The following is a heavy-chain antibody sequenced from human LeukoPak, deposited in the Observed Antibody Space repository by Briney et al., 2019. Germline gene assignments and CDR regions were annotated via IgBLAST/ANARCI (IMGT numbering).Heavy chain of an antibody. Sequence: KPGGSLRLSCAASGFTFSSYSMNWVRQAPGKGLEWVSSISSSSSYIYYADSVKGRFTISRDNAKNSLYLQMNSLRAEDTAVYYCARDRYQLLSRAVAFDIWGQGTMVTVSS. CDR2: ISSSSSYI. J-gene: IGHJ3*02. D-gene: IGHD2-2*01. V-gene: IGHV3-21*01. CDR3: ARDRYQLLSRAVAFDI. CDR1: GFTFSSYS.